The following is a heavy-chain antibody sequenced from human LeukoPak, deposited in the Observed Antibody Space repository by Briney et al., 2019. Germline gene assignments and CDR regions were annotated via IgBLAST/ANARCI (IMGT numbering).Heavy chain of an antibody. CDR3: ASDFCSSRRCHSLFEY. CDR2: IIPIFGTA. V-gene: IGHV1-69*05. D-gene: IGHD2-2*01. CDR1: GGTFSSYA. J-gene: IGHJ4*02. Sequence: SVKVSCKASGGTFSSYAISWVRQAPGQGLEWMGGIIPIFGTANYAQKFQGRVTITTDESTSTAYMELSSLRSEDTAVYFCASDFCSSRRCHSLFEYWGQGALVSVTS.